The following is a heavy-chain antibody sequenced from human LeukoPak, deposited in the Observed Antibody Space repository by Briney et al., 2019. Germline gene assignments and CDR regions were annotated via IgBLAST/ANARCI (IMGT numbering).Heavy chain of an antibody. CDR3: ARNRGWYGVS. Sequence: PGGSLRLSCTASGFTLSSYEMSWIRQAPGKGLEWVSSIDYSGGDTHYADSVKGRFTISRDNSKNTLYLQLSSLRGDDTAVYFCARNRGWYGVSWGQGTLVTVSS. CDR2: IDYSGGDT. D-gene: IGHD6-19*01. J-gene: IGHJ4*02. V-gene: IGHV3-23*01. CDR1: GFTLSSYE.